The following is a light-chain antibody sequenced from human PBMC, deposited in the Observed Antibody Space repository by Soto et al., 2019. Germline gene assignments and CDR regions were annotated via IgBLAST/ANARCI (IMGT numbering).Light chain of an antibody. CDR2: LTS. CDR1: QSLLQTNGYTY. V-gene: IGKV2-28*01. J-gene: IGKJ1*01. CDR3: MQSLQTPPWT. Sequence: DIVMTQSPLSLPVTPGEPASISCRSSQSLLQTNGYTYLDWYLQKPGQSPQLLIYLTSIRASGVPDRFSGSGSGTEFTLQISKVEAEDVGVYYCMQSLQTPPWTFGPGTKGEFK.